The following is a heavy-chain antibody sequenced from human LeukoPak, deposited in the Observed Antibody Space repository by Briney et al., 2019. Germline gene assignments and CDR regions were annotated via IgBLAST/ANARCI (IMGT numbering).Heavy chain of an antibody. Sequence: ASVKVSRKASGYTFTGYYMHWVRQAPGQGLEWMGIINPSGGSTSYAQKFQGRVTMTRDMSTSTVYMELSSLRSEDTAVYYCARWAAAGTFFDYWGQGTLVTVSS. J-gene: IGHJ4*02. D-gene: IGHD6-13*01. CDR3: ARWAAAGTFFDY. CDR2: INPSGGST. V-gene: IGHV1-46*01. CDR1: GYTFTGYY.